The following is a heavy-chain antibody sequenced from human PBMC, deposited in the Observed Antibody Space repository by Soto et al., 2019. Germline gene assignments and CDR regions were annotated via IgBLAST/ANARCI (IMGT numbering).Heavy chain of an antibody. CDR3: ALAAAGTFYSYGMDV. Sequence: EVQLVESGGGLVKPGGSLRLSCAASGFTFSSYSMNWVRQAPGKGLEWVSSISSSSSYIYYADSVKGRFTISRDNAKNSLYLQMNSLRAEDTAVYYCALAAAGTFYSYGMDVWGQGTTVTVSS. CDR2: ISSSSSYI. J-gene: IGHJ6*02. V-gene: IGHV3-21*01. CDR1: GFTFSSYS. D-gene: IGHD6-13*01.